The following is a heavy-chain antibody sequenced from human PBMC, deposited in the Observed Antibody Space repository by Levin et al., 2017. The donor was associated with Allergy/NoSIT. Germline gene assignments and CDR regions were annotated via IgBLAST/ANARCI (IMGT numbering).Heavy chain of an antibody. CDR3: ARESPRMDSYYGMDV. J-gene: IGHJ6*02. CDR2: INLNSGGV. CDR1: GSTFTDYY. V-gene: IGHV1-2*02. Sequence: ASVKVSCKASGSTFTDYYVHWVRQAPGQGLEWMGWINLNSGGVNYAESLQGRVTITRDTSISTAYMEVSGLTSGDTAVYFCARESPRMDSYYGMDVWGQGTTVTVS. D-gene: IGHD2-8*01.